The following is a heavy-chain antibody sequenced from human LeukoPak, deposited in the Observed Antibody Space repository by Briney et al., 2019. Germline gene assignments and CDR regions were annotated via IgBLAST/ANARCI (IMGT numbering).Heavy chain of an antibody. CDR2: IGSGGSTI. CDR3: AKTGRTVTYFDY. J-gene: IGHJ4*02. CDR1: GFTFSDYY. Sequence: GSLRLSCAASGFTFSDYYMGWIRQAPGKGLEWVSYIGSGGSTIYYADSVKGRFTISGDNAKNSLYLQMNSLRVEDTAVYYCAKTGRTVTYFDYWGQGTLVTVSS. D-gene: IGHD4-17*01. V-gene: IGHV3-11*01.